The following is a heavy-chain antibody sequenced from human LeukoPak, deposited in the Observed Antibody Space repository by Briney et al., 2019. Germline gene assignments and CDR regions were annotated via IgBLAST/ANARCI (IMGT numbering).Heavy chain of an antibody. Sequence: ASVKVSCKASGYTFTSYGISWVRQAPGQGLEWMGWISAYNGNTNYAQKLQGRVTMTTDTSTSTAYMELRGLRSDDTAVYYCARDYEKDIVVVPADWGQGTLVTVSS. CDR2: ISAYNGNT. D-gene: IGHD2-2*01. V-gene: IGHV1-18*01. CDR3: ARDYEKDIVVVPAD. CDR1: GYTFTSYG. J-gene: IGHJ4*02.